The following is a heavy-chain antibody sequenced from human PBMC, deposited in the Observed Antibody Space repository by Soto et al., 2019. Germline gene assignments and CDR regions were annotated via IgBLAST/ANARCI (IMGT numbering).Heavy chain of an antibody. CDR2: ISYDGSNK. Sequence: GGSLRLSCAASGFTFSSYGMHWVRQAPGKGLEWVAVISYDGSNKYYADSVKGRFTISRDNSKKTLYLQMNSLRAEDTAVYYCAKPDLVATTLYGMDVWGQGTTVTVSS. D-gene: IGHD2-2*01. J-gene: IGHJ6*02. CDR1: GFTFSSYG. V-gene: IGHV3-30*18. CDR3: AKPDLVATTLYGMDV.